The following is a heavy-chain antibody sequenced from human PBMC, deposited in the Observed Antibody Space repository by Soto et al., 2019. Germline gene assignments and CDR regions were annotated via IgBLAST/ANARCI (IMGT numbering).Heavy chain of an antibody. CDR3: ARAIHPDAFDM. V-gene: IGHV1-18*01. CDR1: RNRFTIYA. CDR2: INACNGNT. J-gene: IGHJ3*02. Sequence: VKVSCXASRNRFTIYAIGGSRQAPGQGLEWMRWINACNGNTNYAQKFQCRVTITADKSTSTAYMELSSLRSEDTAVYYCARAIHPDAFDMWGQGTMVTVSS.